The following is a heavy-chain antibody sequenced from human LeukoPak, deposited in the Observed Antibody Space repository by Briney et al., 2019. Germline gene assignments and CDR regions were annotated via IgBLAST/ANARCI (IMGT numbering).Heavy chain of an antibody. CDR3: ARAIGTLVRGYSGYPSDY. J-gene: IGHJ4*02. D-gene: IGHD5-12*01. Sequence: ASVKVSCKASGYTFTSYYMHWVRQAPGQGLEWMGIINPSGGSTSYAQKFQGRVTMTRDTSASTAYMELSSLRSEDTAVYYCARAIGTLVRGYSGYPSDYWGQGTLVTVSS. CDR2: INPSGGST. V-gene: IGHV1-46*01. CDR1: GYTFTSYY.